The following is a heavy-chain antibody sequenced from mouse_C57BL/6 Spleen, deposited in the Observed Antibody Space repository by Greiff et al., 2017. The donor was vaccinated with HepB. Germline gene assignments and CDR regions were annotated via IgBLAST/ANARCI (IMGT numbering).Heavy chain of an antibody. CDR3: ARDGGYYPFAY. J-gene: IGHJ3*01. CDR1: GYSITSGYD. Sequence: EVKVEESGPGMVKPSQSLSLTCTVTGYSITSGYDWHWIRHFPGNKLEWMGYISYSGSTNYNPSLKSRISITHDTSKNHFFLKLNSVTTEDTATYYCARDGGYYPFAYWGQGTLVTVSA. D-gene: IGHD2-3*01. CDR2: ISYSGST. V-gene: IGHV3-1*01.